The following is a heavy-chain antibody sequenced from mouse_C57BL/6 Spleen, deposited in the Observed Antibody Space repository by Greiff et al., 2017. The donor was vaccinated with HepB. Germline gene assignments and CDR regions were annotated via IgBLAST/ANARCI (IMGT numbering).Heavy chain of an antibody. V-gene: IGHV7-3*01. Sequence: EVQLQESGGGLVQPGGSLSLSCAASGFTFTDYYMSWVRQPPGKALEWLGFIRNKANGYTTEYSASVKGRFTISRDNSQSILYLQMNALRAEDSATYYCARDGYPFDYWGQGTTLTVSS. D-gene: IGHD2-3*01. CDR1: GFTFTDYY. CDR3: ARDGYPFDY. J-gene: IGHJ2*01. CDR2: IRNKANGYTT.